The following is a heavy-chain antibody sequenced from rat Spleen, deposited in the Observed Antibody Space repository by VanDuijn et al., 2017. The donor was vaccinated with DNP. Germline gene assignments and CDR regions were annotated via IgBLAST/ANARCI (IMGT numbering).Heavy chain of an antibody. CDR2: IRTGGGNT. J-gene: IGHJ2*01. V-gene: IGHV5S14*01. Sequence: EVQLVESGGGLVQPGRSLKLSCAASGFTFSTYGMAWVRQTPTKGLAWVASIRTGGGNTYYRDSVKGRFTLSRDDAKNTQYLQMDSLTSEDTATYYCARGESNYIYWYFDYWGQGVMVTVSS. D-gene: IGHD1-2*01. CDR3: ARGESNYIYWYFDY. CDR1: GFTFSTYG.